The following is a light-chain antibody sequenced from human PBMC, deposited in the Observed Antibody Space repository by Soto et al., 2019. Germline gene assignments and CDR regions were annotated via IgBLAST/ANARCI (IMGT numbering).Light chain of an antibody. V-gene: IGKV1-5*03. CDR2: KAS. Sequence: DIQMTQSPSTLSASVGDRVTITCRASQTINIWFAWYQQKPGKAPKLLIHKASSLESGVPSRFSGSGSGTEFTRTITSLQPDDFATYYCQQYNSYSYTSGQGNKLEIK. CDR3: QQYNSYSYT. CDR1: QTINIW. J-gene: IGKJ2*01.